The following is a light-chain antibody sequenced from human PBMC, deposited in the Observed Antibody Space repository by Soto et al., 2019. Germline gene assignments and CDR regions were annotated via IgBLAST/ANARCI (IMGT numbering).Light chain of an antibody. CDR3: HQYDTWPLT. Sequence: EIVMTQSPATLSVSPGERATLSCRASQSVSSKLAWYQQKPGQAPRLLIYGASTRATGIPARFSGSGSGTGFTLPISSLQSEDFAVYYFHQYDTWPLTFGGGAKVEIK. J-gene: IGKJ4*01. CDR1: QSVSSK. CDR2: GAS. V-gene: IGKV3-15*01.